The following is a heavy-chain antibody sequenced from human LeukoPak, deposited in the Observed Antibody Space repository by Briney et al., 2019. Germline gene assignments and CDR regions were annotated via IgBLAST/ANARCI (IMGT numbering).Heavy chain of an antibody. J-gene: IGHJ4*02. CDR2: IYYSGST. CDR1: GGSFSGYY. V-gene: IGHV4-31*11. CDR3: ARDGDYTPLDY. Sequence: PSETLSLTCAVYGGSFSGYYWSWIRQHPGKGLEWIGYIYYSGSTYYNPSLKSRVTISVDTSKNQFSLKLSSVTAADTAVYYCARDGDYTPLDYWGQGTLVTVSS. D-gene: IGHD4-17*01.